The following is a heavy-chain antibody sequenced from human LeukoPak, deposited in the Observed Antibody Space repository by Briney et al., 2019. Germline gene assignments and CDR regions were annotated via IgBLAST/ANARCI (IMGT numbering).Heavy chain of an antibody. Sequence: SETLSLTCTVSGGSISSGGYYWSWIRQHPGKGLEWIGYIYYSGSTYYNPSLKSRVTISVDTSKNQFSLKLSSVTAADTAVYYCAREGGNWFDPWGQGTLVTVSS. D-gene: IGHD3-16*01. CDR3: AREGGNWFDP. CDR1: GGSISSGGYY. V-gene: IGHV4-31*03. J-gene: IGHJ5*02. CDR2: IYYSGST.